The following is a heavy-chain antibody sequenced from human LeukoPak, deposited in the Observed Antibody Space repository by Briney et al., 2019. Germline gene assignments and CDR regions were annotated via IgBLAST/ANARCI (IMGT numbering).Heavy chain of an antibody. V-gene: IGHV4-34*01. CDR1: GGSFSGYY. J-gene: IGHJ4*02. D-gene: IGHD3-22*01. Sequence: SETLSLTCAVYGGSFSGYYWSWIRQPPGKGLEWIGEINHSGGTNYNPSLKSRVTISVDTSKNQFSLKLSSVTAADTAVYYCASLTMIVVPWGQGTLVTVSS. CDR3: ASLTMIVVP. CDR2: INHSGGT.